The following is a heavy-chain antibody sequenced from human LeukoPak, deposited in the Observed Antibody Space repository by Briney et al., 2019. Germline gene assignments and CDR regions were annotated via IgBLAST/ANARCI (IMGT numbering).Heavy chain of an antibody. CDR1: GFTFEDYA. Sequence: PGGSLRLSCVAFGFTFEDYAIHWVRQAPGKGLEWVSGITWNSGSTGYADSVKGRFTISRDDAKNSLYLQMNSLRAEDTAVYYCAREVDYSYGFDYWGQGTLVTVSS. CDR3: AREVDYSYGFDY. D-gene: IGHD5-18*01. J-gene: IGHJ4*02. CDR2: ITWNSGST. V-gene: IGHV3-9*01.